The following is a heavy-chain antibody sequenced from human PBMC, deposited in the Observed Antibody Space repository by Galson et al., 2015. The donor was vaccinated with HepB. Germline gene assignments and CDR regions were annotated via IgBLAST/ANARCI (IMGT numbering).Heavy chain of an antibody. V-gene: IGHV3-23*01. D-gene: IGHD3-22*01. CDR2: ISGTADDI. J-gene: IGHJ4*02. CDR3: AKSEAIVVAGRSIGC. Sequence: SLRLSCAASGFSIASYAMAWVRQAPGKGLEWVSGISGTADDIYYAGSVRGRFTISRDNSKNTLYLQMNSLRVEDTAVYYCAKSEAIVVAGRSIGCWGQGTLVTVSS. CDR1: GFSIASYA.